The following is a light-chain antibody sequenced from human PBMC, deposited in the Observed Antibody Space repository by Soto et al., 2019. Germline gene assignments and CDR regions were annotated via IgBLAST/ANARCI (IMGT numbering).Light chain of an antibody. Sequence: EIVLTQSPGTLSLSPGERATLSCRASQSVSGSFLAWYQQKPGQSPWLLIYGSSVRATGIPDRFSGSGSGTDFTLTISRVEPVDFAVYYCQQYGSSPPYTFGQGTKLEIK. CDR3: QQYGSSPPYT. J-gene: IGKJ2*01. CDR1: QSVSGSF. CDR2: GSS. V-gene: IGKV3-20*01.